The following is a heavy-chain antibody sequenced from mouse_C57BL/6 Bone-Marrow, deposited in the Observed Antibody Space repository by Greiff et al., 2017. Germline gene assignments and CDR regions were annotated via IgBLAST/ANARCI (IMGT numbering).Heavy chain of an antibody. V-gene: IGHV1-69*01. Sequence: QVQLQQPGAELVMPGASVKLSCKASGYTFTSYWMHWVKQRPGQGLEWIGEIDPSDSYTNYNQKFKGKSTLTVDKSSSTAYMQLSSLTSEDSAVYYGARGIPYYYGSSRYAMDYWGQGTSVTGSS. CDR2: IDPSDSYT. CDR1: GYTFTSYW. CDR3: ARGIPYYYGSSRYAMDY. D-gene: IGHD1-1*01. J-gene: IGHJ4*01.